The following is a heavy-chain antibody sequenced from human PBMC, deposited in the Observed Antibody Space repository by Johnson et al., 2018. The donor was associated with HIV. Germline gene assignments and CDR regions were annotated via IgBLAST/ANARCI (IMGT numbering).Heavy chain of an antibody. CDR2: VYGGASK. D-gene: IGHD6-19*01. V-gene: IGHV3-66*03. CDR1: GFTVTNYH. CDR3: AKDLSSGWYHAFDN. J-gene: IGHJ3*02. Sequence: EVQLVESGGGLIQPGGSLRLSCAASGFTVTNYHMSWVRQAPGKGLEWVSVVYGGASKYYADSVKGRFIISRDNSRNTLYLQMNSLRAKDTAVYYCAKDLSSGWYHAFDNWGQGTMVTVSS.